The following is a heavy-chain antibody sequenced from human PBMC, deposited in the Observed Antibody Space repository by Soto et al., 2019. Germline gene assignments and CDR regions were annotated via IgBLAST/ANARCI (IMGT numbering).Heavy chain of an antibody. J-gene: IGHJ6*02. CDR2: IDPSDSYT. CDR1: GYSFTSYW. V-gene: IGHV5-10-1*01. D-gene: IGHD5-12*01. Sequence: GESLKISCKGSGYSFTSYWISWVRQMPGKGLEWRGRIDPSDSYTNYSPSFQGHVTISADKSISTAYLQWSSLKASDTAMYYCARTLSTYSGYDTDNYYYYGMDVWGQGTTVTVSS. CDR3: ARTLSTYSGYDTDNYYYYGMDV.